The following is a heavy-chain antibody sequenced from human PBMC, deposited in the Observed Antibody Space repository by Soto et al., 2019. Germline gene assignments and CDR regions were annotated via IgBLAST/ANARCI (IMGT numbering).Heavy chain of an antibody. CDR2: IRSKTHGGTT. CDR1: GFSFIDTW. CDR3: TTDFLQTGTTFDF. Sequence: GGSLRLSCTASGFSFIDTWMTWVRQAPGKGLEWVDHIRSKTHGGTTEYAAPVKGRFTISRDDSETTLYLQMNGLKAEDTAVYYCTTDFLQTGTTFDFWGQGTLVTVSS. D-gene: IGHD1-1*01. V-gene: IGHV3-15*01. J-gene: IGHJ5*01.